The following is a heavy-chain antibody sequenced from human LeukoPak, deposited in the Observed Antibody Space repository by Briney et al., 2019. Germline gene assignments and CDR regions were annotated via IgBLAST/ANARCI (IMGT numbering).Heavy chain of an antibody. CDR1: GFTFSSHV. J-gene: IGHJ4*02. CDR2: ISIGGDTT. Sequence: GGALRLSCAASGFTFSSHVMCWVRPAPGRGMEWVSSISIGGDTTYSDSVKGRFTMSRDNSKNTRYLQLDSLRAEDTAIYYNAKEIRPNDCWGQGTLVTVSS. CDR3: AKEIRPNDC. D-gene: IGHD4-17*01. V-gene: IGHV3-23*01.